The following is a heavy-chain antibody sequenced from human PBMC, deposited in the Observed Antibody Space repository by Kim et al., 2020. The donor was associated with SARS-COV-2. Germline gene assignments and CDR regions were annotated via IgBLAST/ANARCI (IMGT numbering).Heavy chain of an antibody. V-gene: IGHV4-59*01. CDR3: ARVSPLSYYYYYMDV. J-gene: IGHJ6*03. Sequence: PPLTRRDTISVNTSKNQFSLKLSSVTAADTAVYYCARVSPLSYYYYYMDVWGKGTTVTVSS.